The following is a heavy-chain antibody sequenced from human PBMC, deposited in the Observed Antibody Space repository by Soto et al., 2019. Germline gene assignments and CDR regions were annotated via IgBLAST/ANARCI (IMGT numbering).Heavy chain of an antibody. J-gene: IGHJ4*02. Sequence: GGSLRLSCAASGFTFSSYAMSWVRQAPGKGLEWVSAISGSGGSTYYADSVKGRFTISRDNSKNTLYLQMNSLRAEDTAVYYCAKTAPHYYDSSGYYLFDYWGQGTPGTVSA. CDR1: GFTFSSYA. V-gene: IGHV3-23*01. CDR2: ISGSGGST. D-gene: IGHD3-22*01. CDR3: AKTAPHYYDSSGYYLFDY.